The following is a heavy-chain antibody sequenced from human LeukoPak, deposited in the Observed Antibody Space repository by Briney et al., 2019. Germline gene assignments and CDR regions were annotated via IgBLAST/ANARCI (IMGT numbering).Heavy chain of an antibody. CDR2: IDWDDDK. CDR1: GVSLSTSGMS. Sequence: RESGPALVKPTLTLTLTCTFSGVSLSTSGMSVSCIRQPPGKALEWLARIDWDDDKYYSTSLKTRLTISKDTSKNQVVLTMTNMDPVDTATYYCARTYSSAWYFDYWGQGTLVTVSS. V-gene: IGHV2-70*11. CDR3: ARTYSSAWYFDY. D-gene: IGHD6-19*01. J-gene: IGHJ4*02.